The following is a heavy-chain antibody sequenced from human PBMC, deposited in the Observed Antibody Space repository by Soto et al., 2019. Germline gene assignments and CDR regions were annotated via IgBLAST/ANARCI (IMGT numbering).Heavy chain of an antibody. Sequence: GGSLRLSCAASGFTFSSYWMSWVRQAPGKGLEWVANIKQDGSEKYYVDSVKGRFTISRDNAKNSLYLQMNSLRAEDTAVYYCARDTVAGTYYYYGMDVWGQGTTVTVSS. V-gene: IGHV3-7*03. CDR2: IKQDGSEK. D-gene: IGHD6-19*01. J-gene: IGHJ6*02. CDR1: GFTFSSYW. CDR3: ARDTVAGTYYYYGMDV.